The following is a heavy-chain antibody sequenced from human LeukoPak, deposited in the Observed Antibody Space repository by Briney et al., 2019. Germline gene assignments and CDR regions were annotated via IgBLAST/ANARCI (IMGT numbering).Heavy chain of an antibody. V-gene: IGHV3-23*01. CDR2: IFGSGGSS. D-gene: IGHD6-19*01. Sequence: PGGSLRLSCAASGFTFNSYAMYWVRQAPGKGLEWVSGIFGSGGSSHYADSVKGRFTISRDNSKNTVYLQMNSLRPEDTAVYYCAKTTTGYSSGRYPGWSVDYWGQGTLVTVSS. CDR1: GFTFNSYA. CDR3: AKTTTGYSSGRYPGWSVDY. J-gene: IGHJ4*02.